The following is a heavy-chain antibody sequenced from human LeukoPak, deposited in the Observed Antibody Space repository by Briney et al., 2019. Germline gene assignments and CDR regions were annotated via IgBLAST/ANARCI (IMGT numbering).Heavy chain of an antibody. Sequence: SETLSFTCTVSGGSISSSSYYWGWIRQPPGKGLEWIGSIYYSGSTYYNPSLKSRVTISVDTSKNQFSLKLSSVTAADTAVYYCARRAQGGWFDPWGQGTLVTVSS. CDR1: GGSISSSSYY. CDR3: ARRAQGGWFDP. V-gene: IGHV4-39*01. J-gene: IGHJ5*02. D-gene: IGHD3-16*01. CDR2: IYYSGST.